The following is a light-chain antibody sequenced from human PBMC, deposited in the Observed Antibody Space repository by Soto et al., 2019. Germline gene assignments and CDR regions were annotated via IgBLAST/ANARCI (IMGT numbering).Light chain of an antibody. CDR1: QSVSSNV. V-gene: IGKV3-20*01. CDR2: DSS. Sequence: VLTQAPAPLSLSPGEIAALSCRVRQSVSSNVLTYHQHQPRQAPRLLIYDSSSRATGIPDRFSGSGSGTDFTPSITRLEPEDFAVYYCQQYDISPWTFGQGTMV. CDR3: QQYDISPWT. J-gene: IGKJ1*01.